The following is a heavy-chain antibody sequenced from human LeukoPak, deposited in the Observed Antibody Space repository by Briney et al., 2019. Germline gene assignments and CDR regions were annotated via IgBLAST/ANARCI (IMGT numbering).Heavy chain of an antibody. D-gene: IGHD3-10*01. V-gene: IGHV3-53*01. CDR2: IYSGGST. CDR3: AKDRHYYPY. CDR1: GFTVSSNY. J-gene: IGHJ4*02. Sequence: AGGSVRLCCAASGFTVSSNYMSWVRQAPGKGLEWVSVIYSGGSTYYADSVKGRFTISRDNSENTLYLQMNSLRAEDTAVYYCAKDRHYYPYWGQGTLVTVSS.